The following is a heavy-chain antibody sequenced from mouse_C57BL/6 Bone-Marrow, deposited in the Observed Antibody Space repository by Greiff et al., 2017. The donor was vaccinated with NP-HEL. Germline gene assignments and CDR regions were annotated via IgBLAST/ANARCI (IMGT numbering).Heavy chain of an antibody. V-gene: IGHV1-76*01. CDR1: GYTFTDYY. J-gene: IGHJ1*03. CDR3: ARTFYYDYDGYFDV. D-gene: IGHD2-4*01. Sequence: VKLVESGAELVRPGASVKLSCKASGYTFTDYYINWVKQRPGQGLEWIARIYPGSGNTYYNEKFKGKATLTAEKSSSTAYMQLSSLTSEDSAVYFCARTFYYDYDGYFDVWGTGTTVTVSS. CDR2: IYPGSGNT.